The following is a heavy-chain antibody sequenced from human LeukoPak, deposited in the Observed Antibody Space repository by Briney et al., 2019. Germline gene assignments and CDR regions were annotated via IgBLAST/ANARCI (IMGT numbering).Heavy chain of an antibody. CDR2: IYYSGST. J-gene: IGHJ4*02. CDR1: GGSISSYY. Sequence: PSETLSLTCTVSGGSISSYYLSWIRQPPGKGLEWIGYIYYSGSTNYNPSLKSRVTISVDTSKNQFSLKLSSVTAADTAVYYCARGAYCTNGVCYNDYWGQGTLVTVSS. V-gene: IGHV4-59*01. D-gene: IGHD2-8*01. CDR3: ARGAYCTNGVCYNDY.